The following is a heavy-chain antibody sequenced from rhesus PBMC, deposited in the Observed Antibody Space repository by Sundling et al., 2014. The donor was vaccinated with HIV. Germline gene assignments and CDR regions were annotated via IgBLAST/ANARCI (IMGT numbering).Heavy chain of an antibody. V-gene: IGHV3-100*01. Sequence: EVQLVESGGGLVKPEGSLRLSCVASGFTFNDYVFHWVRQAPGKGLEWVSGISESGGSAYYADSVKGRFAVSRDTAQNSLFLEMNSLRTEDTAVYYCARDRPTFGLLVSHFDLWGQGVLVTVSS. J-gene: IGHJ4*01. CDR3: ARDRPTFGLLVSHFDL. CDR2: ISESGGSA. CDR1: GFTFNDYV. D-gene: IGHD3-3*01.